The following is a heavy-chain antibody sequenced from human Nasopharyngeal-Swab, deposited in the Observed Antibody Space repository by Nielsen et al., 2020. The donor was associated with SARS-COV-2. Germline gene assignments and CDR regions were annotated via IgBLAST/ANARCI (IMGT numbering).Heavy chain of an antibody. CDR2: ISSSGSTI. V-gene: IGHV3-11*01. Sequence: GESLKISCAASGFTFSDYYMSWIRQAPGKGLEWVSYISSSGSTIYYADSVKGRFTISRDNAKNSLYLQMNSLRAKDTAVYYCAIDLKVVPAAMPPYYYYYGMDVWGQGTTVTVSS. CDR3: AIDLKVVPAAMPPYYYYYGMDV. D-gene: IGHD2-2*01. J-gene: IGHJ6*02. CDR1: GFTFSDYY.